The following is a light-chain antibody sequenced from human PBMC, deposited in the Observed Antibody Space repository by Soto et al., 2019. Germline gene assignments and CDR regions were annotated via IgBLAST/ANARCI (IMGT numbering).Light chain of an antibody. CDR3: QQYNNWPGT. CDR1: QSVSSN. Sequence: EIVMTQSPATLSVSPGERATLSCRASQSVSSNLAWYQQKPGQAPRLLIYGASTRVTGIPARFSGGGSGTEFTLTISSLQSEDFAVYCCQQYNNWPGTFGQGTKVEIK. V-gene: IGKV3-15*01. J-gene: IGKJ1*01. CDR2: GAS.